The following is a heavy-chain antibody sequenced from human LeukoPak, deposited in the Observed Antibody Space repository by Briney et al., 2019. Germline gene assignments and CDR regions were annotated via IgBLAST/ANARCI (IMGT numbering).Heavy chain of an antibody. CDR1: GGSISSSSYY. CDR3: AGDRYYFDY. V-gene: IGHV4-39*07. Sequence: PSETLSLTCTVSGGSISSSSYYWGWIREPPGKGLEWIGSIYYSASTYYNPSLKSRVTISVDTSKKQWSLKLSSVTAADRAVYYFAGDRYYFDYWGQGTLVTVSS. CDR2: IYYSAST. J-gene: IGHJ4*02.